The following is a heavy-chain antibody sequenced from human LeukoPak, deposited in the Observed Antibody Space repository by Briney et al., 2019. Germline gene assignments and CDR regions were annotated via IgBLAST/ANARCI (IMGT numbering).Heavy chain of an antibody. V-gene: IGHV1-8*01. CDR3: ARGTQVNYYYYMDV. J-gene: IGHJ6*03. CDR1: GYTFTSYD. D-gene: IGHD3-22*01. CDR2: MNPNSGNT. Sequence: ASVKGSCKSSGYTFTSYDINWVRQAPGQGLEWMGWMNPNSGNTGYAQKFQGRVTMTRNTSISTAYMELSSLRSEDTAVYYCARGTQVNYYYYMDVWGKGTTVTVSS.